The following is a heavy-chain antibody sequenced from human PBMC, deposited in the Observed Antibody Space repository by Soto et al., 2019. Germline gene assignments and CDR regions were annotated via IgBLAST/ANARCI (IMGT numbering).Heavy chain of an antibody. V-gene: IGHV1-8*01. Sequence: ASVKVSCKASGYTFTSYDINWVRQATGQGLEWMGWMNPNSGNTGYAQKFQGRVTMTRNTSISTAYMELSSLRSEDTAVYYCARPLFVETGYDHDAFDIWGPGTMVTV. D-gene: IGHD5-12*01. CDR3: ARPLFVETGYDHDAFDI. J-gene: IGHJ3*02. CDR1: GYTFTSYD. CDR2: MNPNSGNT.